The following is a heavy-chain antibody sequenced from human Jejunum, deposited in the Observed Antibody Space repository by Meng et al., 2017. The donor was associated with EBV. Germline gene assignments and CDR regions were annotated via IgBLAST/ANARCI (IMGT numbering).Heavy chain of an antibody. CDR2: IYHSGST. J-gene: IGHJ4*02. CDR3: ARYGSGYFPALWY. CDR1: GDSISSSNC. D-gene: IGHD3-3*01. V-gene: IGHV4-4*02. Sequence: QWPLEELGPGRVKPSGTLSLPCAVSGDSISSSNCWSWVRQPPGKGLEWIGEIYHSGSTNYNPSLKSRVTISVDKSKNQFSLKLSSVTAADTAVYYCARYGSGYFPALWYWGQGTLVTVSS.